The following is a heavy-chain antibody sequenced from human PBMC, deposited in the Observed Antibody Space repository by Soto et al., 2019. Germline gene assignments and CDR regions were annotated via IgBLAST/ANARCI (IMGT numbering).Heavy chain of an antibody. V-gene: IGHV4-59*01. J-gene: IGHJ5*02. CDR3: ARVPLCSGGSCYWFDP. D-gene: IGHD2-15*01. Sequence: SETLSLTCTVSCGSISSYYWSWIRQPPGKGLEWIGYIYYSGSTNYNPSLKSRVTISVDTSKNQFSLKLSSVTAADTAVYYCARVPLCSGGSCYWFDPRGQGTLVTAPQ. CDR2: IYYSGST. CDR1: CGSISSYY.